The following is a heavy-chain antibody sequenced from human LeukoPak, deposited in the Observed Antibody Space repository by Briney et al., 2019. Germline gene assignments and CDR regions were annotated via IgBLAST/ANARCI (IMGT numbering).Heavy chain of an antibody. CDR1: GFSISGYW. CDR3: VRIDWFDP. CDR2: IKSDGSST. J-gene: IGHJ5*02. Sequence: GGSVRLFCAASGFSISGYWMHWVRQPPGKGLVWVSRIKSDGSSTTYADSVKGRFTVSRDNAKNTLYLQMNSLRADDTAVYYCVRIDWFDPWGEGTLVTVSS. V-gene: IGHV3-74*03.